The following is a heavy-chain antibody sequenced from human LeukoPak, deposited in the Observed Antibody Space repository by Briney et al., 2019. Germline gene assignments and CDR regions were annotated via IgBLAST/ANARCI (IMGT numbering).Heavy chain of an antibody. CDR2: IDPSDSYT. V-gene: IGHV5-10-1*01. D-gene: IGHD2-2*01. Sequence: GESLRISCKGSGYSFTSYWISWVRQMPGKGLEWMGRIDPSDSYTNYSPSFQGHVTISADKSISTAYLQWSSLKASDTAMYYCARLWGYCSSTSCLYFDYWGQGTLVTVSS. J-gene: IGHJ4*02. CDR1: GYSFTSYW. CDR3: ARLWGYCSSTSCLYFDY.